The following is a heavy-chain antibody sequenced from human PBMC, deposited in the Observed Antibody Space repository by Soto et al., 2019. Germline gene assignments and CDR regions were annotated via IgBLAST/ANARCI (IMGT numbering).Heavy chain of an antibody. CDR2: ISYDGSNK. V-gene: IGHV3-30*03. D-gene: IGHD3-22*01. J-gene: IGHJ4*02. CDR3: ASPYYYDSSGYTDTFDY. Sequence: PGGSLRLSCAASGFTFSSYGMHWVRQAPGKGLEWVAVISYDGSNKYYADSVKGRFTISSDNSKNTLYLQMNSLRAEDTAVYYCASPYYYDSSGYTDTFDYWGQGTLVTVSS. CDR1: GFTFSSYG.